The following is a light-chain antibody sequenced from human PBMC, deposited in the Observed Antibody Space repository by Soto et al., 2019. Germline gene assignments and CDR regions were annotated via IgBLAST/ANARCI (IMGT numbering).Light chain of an antibody. J-gene: IGLJ1*01. Sequence: QPVLTQPPSASASLGASVTLTCTLSSCYNNYKVDWYQQRPGKGPRFVMRVGTGGIVGSRGDGIPDRFSVLGSGLNRYLTIRNIQEEDESDYHCGAEHGSGTNVVYVFGTGTKVTVL. CDR2: VGTGGIVG. CDR3: GAEHGSGTNVVYV. CDR1: SCYNNYK. V-gene: IGLV9-49*01.